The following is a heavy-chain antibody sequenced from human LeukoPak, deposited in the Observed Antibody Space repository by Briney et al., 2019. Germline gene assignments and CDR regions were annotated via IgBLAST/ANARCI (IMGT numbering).Heavy chain of an antibody. J-gene: IGHJ2*01. Sequence: SETLSLTCIVSGGSMSGYYWSWIRQPPGKGLEWIGYTFSSGATTYNPSLKSRVTISVDTSKNQFSLKLSSVTAADTAVYYCARCPDYGVEYWYFDLWGRGTLVTVSS. CDR2: TFSSGAT. D-gene: IGHD4-17*01. CDR1: GGSMSGYY. V-gene: IGHV4-59*01. CDR3: ARCPDYGVEYWYFDL.